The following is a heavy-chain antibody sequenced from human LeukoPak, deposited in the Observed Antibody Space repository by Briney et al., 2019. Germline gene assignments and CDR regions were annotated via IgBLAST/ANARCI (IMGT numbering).Heavy chain of an antibody. CDR3: ARLPQNYDSSGYYLDY. Sequence: GEPLKISCKGSGYSFTSYWIGWVRQMPGKGLEWMGIIYPGDSDTRYSPSFQGQVTISADKSISTAYLQWSSLKASDTAMYYCARLPQNYDSSGYYLDYWGQGTLVTVSS. CDR1: GYSFTSYW. J-gene: IGHJ4*02. D-gene: IGHD3-22*01. V-gene: IGHV5-51*01. CDR2: IYPGDSDT.